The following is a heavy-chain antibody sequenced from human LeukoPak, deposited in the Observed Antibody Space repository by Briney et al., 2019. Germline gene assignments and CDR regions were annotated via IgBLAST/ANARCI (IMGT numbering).Heavy chain of an antibody. J-gene: IGHJ6*02. D-gene: IGHD3-9*01. Sequence: GESLKISCKGSGYSFTSYWIGWVRQMPGKGLEWMGIIYPGDSDTRYSPSFQGQVTISADKSISTAYLQWSSLKASDTAMYYCARHAKHYDILTGYSGLGYMDVWGQGTTVTVSS. CDR3: ARHAKHYDILTGYSGLGYMDV. V-gene: IGHV5-51*01. CDR2: IYPGDSDT. CDR1: GYSFTSYW.